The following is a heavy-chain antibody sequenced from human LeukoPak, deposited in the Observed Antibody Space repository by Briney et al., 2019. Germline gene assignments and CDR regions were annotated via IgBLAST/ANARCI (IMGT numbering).Heavy chain of an antibody. CDR2: IYTSGST. CDR1: GGSISSGSYY. V-gene: IGHV4-61*02. CDR3: AREISVRVIVVVIRD. J-gene: IGHJ4*02. Sequence: SQTLSLTCTVSGGSISSGSYYWSWIRQPAGKGLEWIGRIYTSGSTIYNPSLKSRVTISVDTSKNQFSLKLSSVTAADTAVYYCAREISVRVIVVVIRDWGQGTLVTVSS. D-gene: IGHD3-22*01.